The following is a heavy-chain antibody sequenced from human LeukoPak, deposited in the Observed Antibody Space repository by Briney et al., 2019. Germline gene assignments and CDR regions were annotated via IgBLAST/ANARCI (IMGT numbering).Heavy chain of an antibody. Sequence: GGSLRLSCAASGFTFSSYSMNWVRQAPGKGLVWVSSISSSSSYIYYADSVKGRFTISRDNAKNSLYLQMNSLRAEDTAVYYCARGYCSSTSCYGYYYYGMDVWGQGTTVTVSS. V-gene: IGHV3-21*01. D-gene: IGHD2-2*01. CDR3: ARGYCSSTSCYGYYYYGMDV. CDR1: GFTFSSYS. J-gene: IGHJ6*02. CDR2: ISSSSSYI.